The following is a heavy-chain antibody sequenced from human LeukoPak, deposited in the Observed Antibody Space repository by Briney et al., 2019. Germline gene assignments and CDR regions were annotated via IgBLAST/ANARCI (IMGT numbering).Heavy chain of an antibody. J-gene: IGHJ4*02. CDR3: ARGYYDILTGLDY. D-gene: IGHD3-9*01. V-gene: IGHV3-53*01. CDR2: IYSGGST. CDR1: GFTVSSNY. Sequence: PGGSLRLSCAASGFTVSSNYMSWVRQAPGKGLEWVSVIYSGGSTYYADSVKGRFTISGDNSKNTLYLQMNSLRAEDTAVYYCARGYYDILTGLDYWGQGTLVTVSS.